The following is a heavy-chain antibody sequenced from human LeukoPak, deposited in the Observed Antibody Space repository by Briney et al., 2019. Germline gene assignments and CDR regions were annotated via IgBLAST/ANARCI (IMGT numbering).Heavy chain of an antibody. J-gene: IGHJ4*02. CDR1: GFTFSSYA. CDR3: AKDPGGRASSGSSGY. V-gene: IGHV3-30*04. CDR2: ISYDGSNK. D-gene: IGHD6-19*01. Sequence: GGSLRLSCAASGFTFSSYAMHWVRQAPGKGLEWVAVISYDGSNKYYADSVKGRFTISRDNSKNTLYLQMNSLRAEDTAVYYCAKDPGGRASSGSSGYWGQGTLVTVSS.